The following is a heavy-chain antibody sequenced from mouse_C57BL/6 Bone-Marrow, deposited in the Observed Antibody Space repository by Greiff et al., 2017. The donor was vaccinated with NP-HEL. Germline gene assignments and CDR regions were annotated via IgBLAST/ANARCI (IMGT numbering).Heavy chain of an antibody. D-gene: IGHD1-1*01. CDR2: IDPENGDT. V-gene: IGHV14-4*01. CDR3: TTYIYYYGSSFDY. Sequence: VQLKQSGAELVRPGASVKLSCTASGFNIKDDYMHWVKQRPERGLEWIGWIDPENGDTEYASKFQGKATITADTSSNTAYLQLSSLTSEDTAVYYCTTYIYYYGSSFDYWGQGTTLTVSS. CDR1: GFNIKDDY. J-gene: IGHJ2*01.